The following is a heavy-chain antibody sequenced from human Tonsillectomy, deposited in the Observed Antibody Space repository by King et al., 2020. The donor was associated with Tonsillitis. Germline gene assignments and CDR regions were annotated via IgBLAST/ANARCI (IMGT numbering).Heavy chain of an antibody. V-gene: IGHV4-39*01. CDR1: GGSISSTSYC. CDR2: IHYSGSA. J-gene: IGHJ4*02. D-gene: IGHD4-17*01. Sequence: QLQESGPGLVKPSETLSLTCTVSGGSISSTSYCWGWIRQPPGKRLEWIGSIHYSGSAYYNPSLRSRVTISVDTSKNQFSLKLSSVTAADTAVYYCARLASYYGDYGKKKYYFDYWGQGTLVTVSS. CDR3: ARLASYYGDYGKKKYYFDY.